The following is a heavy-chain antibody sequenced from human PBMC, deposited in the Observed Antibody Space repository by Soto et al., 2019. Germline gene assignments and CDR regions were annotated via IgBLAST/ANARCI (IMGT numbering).Heavy chain of an antibody. CDR2: IYYNGNT. V-gene: IGHV4-31*03. J-gene: IGHJ4*02. Sequence: SETLSLTCTVSGGSISSFCYYWSWIRQHPGKGLEWIGYIYYNGNTYYNPSLKSRVTISLDTSKNQFSLKLNSVTAADTAVYYCASAVRSWFYFDYWGQGALVTVSS. CDR3: ASAVRSWFYFDY. CDR1: GGSISSFCYY. D-gene: IGHD6-13*01.